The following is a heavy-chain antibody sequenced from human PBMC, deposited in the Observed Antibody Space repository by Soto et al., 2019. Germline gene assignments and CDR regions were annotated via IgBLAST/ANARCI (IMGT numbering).Heavy chain of an antibody. V-gene: IGHV3-9*01. J-gene: IGHJ2*01. CDR3: AKDLEDGDRHTYSYFDL. CDR2: ISWNRGSS. Sequence: EVQLVESGGGLVRPGRSLRLSCAASGFRFDDYAMHWVRQPPGKGLEWVSGISWNRGSSDYADSVKGRFTISRDNAKDSLQLQMNSLRAEDTALYYCAKDLEDGDRHTYSYFDLWGRGTPVTVSS. D-gene: IGHD2-21*02. CDR1: GFRFDDYA.